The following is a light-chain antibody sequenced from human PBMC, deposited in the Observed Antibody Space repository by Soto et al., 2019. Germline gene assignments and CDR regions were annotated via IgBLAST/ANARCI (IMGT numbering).Light chain of an antibody. V-gene: IGKV3-20*01. CDR1: QSVSNY. CDR3: HQYGSSPAT. Sequence: DIVLTQSPGTLSLSPGDRATLSCRASQSVSNYVAWYQQRPGQAPRLLVYGASTRASGIPPRFSGSGSGTDFTLTISRLEPEDFAVYYCHQYGSSPATFGQGTKVDIK. CDR2: GAS. J-gene: IGKJ1*01.